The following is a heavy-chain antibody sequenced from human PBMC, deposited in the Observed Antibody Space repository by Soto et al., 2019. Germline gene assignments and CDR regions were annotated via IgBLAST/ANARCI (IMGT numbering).Heavy chain of an antibody. Sequence: SETLSLTCTGSGGSISSDYWSLIRQPPGKGLEWIGYIYYSGSTNYNPSLKSRVTISVDTSKNQFSLKLSSVTAADTAVYYCARRLRILGGMDVWGKGTTVT. CDR1: GGSISSDY. CDR3: ARRLRILGGMDV. V-gene: IGHV4-59*08. D-gene: IGHD3-3*01. J-gene: IGHJ6*04. CDR2: IYYSGST.